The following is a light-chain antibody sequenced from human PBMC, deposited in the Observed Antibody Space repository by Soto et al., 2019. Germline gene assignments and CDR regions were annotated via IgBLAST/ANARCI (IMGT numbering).Light chain of an antibody. CDR2: DAS. CDR3: QQYNSYSQT. Sequence: DIHMTQSPSSVSASVVDRVTITCRASQGIRNDLGWYQQKPGKAPKLLIYDASSLESGVPSRFSGSGSETEFTLTISSLQPDDFATYYCQQYNSYSQTFGQGTKVDI. J-gene: IGKJ1*01. V-gene: IGKV1-17*01. CDR1: QGIRND.